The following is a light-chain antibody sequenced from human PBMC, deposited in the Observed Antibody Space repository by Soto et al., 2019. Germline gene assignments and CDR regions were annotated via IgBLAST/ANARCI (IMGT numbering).Light chain of an antibody. CDR2: GAS. Sequence: EVVLTQSPGTLSLSPGERATLSCRASQSVSSSYLAWYQQKPGQAPRLLIYGASSRATGIPDRFSGSGSGADVTLTTSRLEPEDFGGYYCQQYASSPPLTVGQGTRLE. V-gene: IGKV3-20*01. CDR3: QQYASSPPLT. CDR1: QSVSSSY. J-gene: IGKJ5*01.